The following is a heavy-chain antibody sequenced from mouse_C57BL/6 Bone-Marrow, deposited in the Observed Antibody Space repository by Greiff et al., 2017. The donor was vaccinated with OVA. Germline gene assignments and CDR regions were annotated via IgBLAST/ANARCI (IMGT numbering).Heavy chain of an antibody. J-gene: IGHJ1*03. V-gene: IGHV1-80*01. Sequence: VQLQQSGAELVKPGASVKISCKASGYAFSSYWMNWVKQRPGKGLEWIGQIYPGDGDTNYNGKFKGKATLTADKSSSTAYMQLSSLTSEDSAVYFCAREGYYAYWYCDVWGTGTTVTVSS. D-gene: IGHD2-3*01. CDR1: GYAFSSYW. CDR2: IYPGDGDT. CDR3: AREGYYAYWYCDV.